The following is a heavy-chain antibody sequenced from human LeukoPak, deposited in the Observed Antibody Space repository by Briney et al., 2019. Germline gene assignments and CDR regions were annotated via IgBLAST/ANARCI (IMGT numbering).Heavy chain of an antibody. Sequence: GASVKVSCKASGYTFTDYYMHWVRQAPGQGLEWMGWINPNSRGTNYAQKFQGRVTMTRDMSISTAFMELTSLRSDDTAVYYCARGNVLQGFDYWGQGTLVTVSS. V-gene: IGHV1-2*02. D-gene: IGHD3-16*01. CDR2: INPNSRGT. CDR1: GYTFTDYY. CDR3: ARGNVLQGFDY. J-gene: IGHJ4*02.